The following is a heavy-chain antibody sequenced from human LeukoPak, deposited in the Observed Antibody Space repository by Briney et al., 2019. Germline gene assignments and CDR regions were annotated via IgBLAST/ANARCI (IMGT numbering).Heavy chain of an antibody. V-gene: IGHV1-24*01. Sequence: ASVKVSCKVSGYTLTELSMHWVRQAPGKGLEWMGGFDPEDGETIYAQKFQGRVTMTEDTSTDTAYMELSSLRSEDTAVYYCASPHDYGDYVYAFDIWGQGTMVTVSS. D-gene: IGHD4-17*01. CDR2: FDPEDGET. J-gene: IGHJ3*02. CDR3: ASPHDYGDYVYAFDI. CDR1: GYTLTELS.